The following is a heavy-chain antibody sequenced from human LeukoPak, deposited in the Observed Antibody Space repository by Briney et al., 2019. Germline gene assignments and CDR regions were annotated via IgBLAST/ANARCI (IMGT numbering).Heavy chain of an antibody. CDR2: INHSGST. D-gene: IGHD3-10*01. CDR3: ARLRSITMVRGVITPFYYYYYYMDV. J-gene: IGHJ6*03. V-gene: IGHV4-39*07. CDR1: GGSISSGSYY. Sequence: SETLSLTCTVSGGSISSGSYYWSWIRQPPGKGLEWIGEINHSGSTNYNPSLKSRVTISVDTSKNQFSLKLSSVTAADTAVYYCARLRSITMVRGVITPFYYYYYYMDVWGKGTTVTISS.